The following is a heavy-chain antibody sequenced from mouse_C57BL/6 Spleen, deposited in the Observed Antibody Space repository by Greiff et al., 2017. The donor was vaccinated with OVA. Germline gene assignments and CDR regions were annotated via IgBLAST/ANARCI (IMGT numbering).Heavy chain of an antibody. J-gene: IGHJ3*01. CDR1: GYTFTSYW. CDR3: AKEYYGSGPAWFSY. Sequence: QVQLQQPGAELVQPGASVKLSCKASGYTFTSYWMHWVKQRPGQGLEWIGMIHPNSGSTNYNEKFKSKATLTVDKSSSTAYMQLSSLTSEDSAVYYCAKEYYGSGPAWFSYWGQGTLVTVSA. V-gene: IGHV1-64*01. D-gene: IGHD1-1*01. CDR2: IHPNSGST.